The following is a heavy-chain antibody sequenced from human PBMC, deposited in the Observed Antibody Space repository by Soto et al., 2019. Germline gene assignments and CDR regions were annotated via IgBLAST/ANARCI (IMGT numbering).Heavy chain of an antibody. D-gene: IGHD6-6*01. J-gene: IGHJ6*02. V-gene: IGHV4-31*03. CDR2: NYYSGIT. CDR1: GGSISSGGYY. CDR3: ARGSSIAGRYYGMDV. Sequence: QVQLQESGPGLVKPSQTLSLTCTVSGGSISSGGYYWTWIRQHPGKGLEWIGYNYYSGITYYNPSLKSRVTISLDTSKNQFSLKLSSVTAADTAVYYCARGSSIAGRYYGMDVWGQGTTVTVSS.